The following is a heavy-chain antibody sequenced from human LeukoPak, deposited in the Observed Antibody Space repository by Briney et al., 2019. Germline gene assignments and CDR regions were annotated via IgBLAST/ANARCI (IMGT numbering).Heavy chain of an antibody. CDR3: ARDHLGAVAGDTPDAAADD. V-gene: IGHV1-18*01. CDR1: GYTLTSYG. CDR2: ISAYNGNT. J-gene: IGHJ4*02. Sequence: ASVKVSCEASGYTLTSYGISWVRPTPGQGLEWMGWISAYNGNTNYAQKLQGRVTMTTDTSTSTAYMELRSLRSDDTAVYYCARDHLGAVAGDTPDAAADDWGQGTLVTVSS. D-gene: IGHD6-19*01.